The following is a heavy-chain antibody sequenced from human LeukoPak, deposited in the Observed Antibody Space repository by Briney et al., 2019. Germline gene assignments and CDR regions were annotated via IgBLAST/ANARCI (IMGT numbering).Heavy chain of an antibody. CDR2: IKSKTDGGTT. V-gene: IGHV3-15*01. Sequence: GGSLRLSCAASGFTFGNAWMSWVRQAPGKGLEWVGRIKSKTDGGTTDYAAPVKGRFTISRDDSKNTLYLQMNSLKTEDTAVYYCTTDIWELPTFDYWGQGTLVTVSS. CDR3: TTDIWELPTFDY. D-gene: IGHD1-26*01. J-gene: IGHJ4*02. CDR1: GFTFGNAW.